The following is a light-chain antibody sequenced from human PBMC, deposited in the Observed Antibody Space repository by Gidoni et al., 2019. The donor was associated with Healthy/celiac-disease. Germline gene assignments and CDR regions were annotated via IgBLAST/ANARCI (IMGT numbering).Light chain of an antibody. Sequence: EIVLTQSPGTLSLSPGERATLSCRASQRVSSSYLAWYQQKPGQAPRLLIYGASSRATGIPDRFSGSESGTDFTLTISRLEPEDFAVYYCQQYGSSPHTFGQGTKLEIK. CDR2: GAS. V-gene: IGKV3-20*01. J-gene: IGKJ2*01. CDR1: QRVSSSY. CDR3: QQYGSSPHT.